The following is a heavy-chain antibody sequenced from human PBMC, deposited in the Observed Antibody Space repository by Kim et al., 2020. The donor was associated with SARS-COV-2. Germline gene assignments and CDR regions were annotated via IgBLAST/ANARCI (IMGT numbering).Heavy chain of an antibody. CDR1: GGTFSSYA. V-gene: IGHV1-69*04. CDR3: ARVGDFRRAYCGGDCYYQSN. D-gene: IGHD2-21*02. J-gene: IGHJ4*02. Sequence: SVKVSCKASGGTFSSYAISWVRQAPGQGLEWMGRIIPILGIANYAQKFQGRVTITADKSTSTAYMELSSLRSEDTAVYYCARVGDFRRAYCGGDCYYQSNWGQGTLVTVSS. CDR2: IIPILGIA.